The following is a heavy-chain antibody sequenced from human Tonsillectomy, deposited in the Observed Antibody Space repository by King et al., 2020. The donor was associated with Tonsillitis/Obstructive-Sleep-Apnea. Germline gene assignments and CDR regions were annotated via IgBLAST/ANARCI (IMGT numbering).Heavy chain of an antibody. Sequence: VQLQESGPGLVKPSETLSLTCTVSGGSISSYYWSWIRQPPGKGLECIGYIYYLGSTNYNPSLKSRVTILVDTSKNQFSLKLSSVTAADTAVYYCAREGAVMNAFDIWGQGTMVTVSS. D-gene: IGHD2-8*01. V-gene: IGHV4-59*01. CDR2: IYYLGST. CDR3: AREGAVMNAFDI. J-gene: IGHJ3*02. CDR1: GGSISSYY.